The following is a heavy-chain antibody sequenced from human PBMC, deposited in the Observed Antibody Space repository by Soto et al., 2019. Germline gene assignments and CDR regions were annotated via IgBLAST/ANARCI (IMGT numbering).Heavy chain of an antibody. V-gene: IGHV3-74*01. CDR3: ARGVPNCSSSTCYFDF. CDR2: IRGDGRTT. D-gene: IGHD2-2*01. J-gene: IGHJ4*02. CDR1: GFTFSSHW. Sequence: EVQLVESGGGLVQPGGSLRLSCAASGFTFSSHWMNWVRQGPGKGLVWVSRIRGDGRTTSHADSVKGRFTISRDNAKNTLYLQMNSLRVEDTAVYYCARGVPNCSSSTCYFDFWGQGILVTVSS.